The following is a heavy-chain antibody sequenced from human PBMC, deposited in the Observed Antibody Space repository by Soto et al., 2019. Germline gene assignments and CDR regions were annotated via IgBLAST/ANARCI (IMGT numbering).Heavy chain of an antibody. CDR2: INAGNGNT. CDR1: GYTFTCYA. D-gene: IGHD3-3*01. J-gene: IGHJ6*02. V-gene: IGHV1-3*01. CDR3: ARDRYHYDFWSGYAPYYYYGMDV. Sequence: ASVKVSWKASGYTFTCYAMHWVRQAPGHRLVWLGWINAGNGNTKYSQTFQGRVTITRDTAASTAYMELSSLRSEDTAVYYCARDRYHYDFWSGYAPYYYYGMDVWGQGTTVTVSS.